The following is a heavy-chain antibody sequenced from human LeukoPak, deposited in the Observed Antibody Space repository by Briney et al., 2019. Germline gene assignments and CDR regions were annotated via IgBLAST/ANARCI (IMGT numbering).Heavy chain of an antibody. V-gene: IGHV4-4*07. J-gene: IGHJ3*02. CDR3: ARLSGDGFDI. D-gene: IGHD6-25*01. CDR1: GVSLGEHY. CDR2: IYSSGST. Sequence: PSETLSPTCSVSGVSLGEHYWYWIRQSAGKRLEWIGRIYSSGSTNYAPTLKSRVTMSIDTSKRHLSLKLSSVTAADTAVYYCARLSGDGFDIWGQGTKVTVSS.